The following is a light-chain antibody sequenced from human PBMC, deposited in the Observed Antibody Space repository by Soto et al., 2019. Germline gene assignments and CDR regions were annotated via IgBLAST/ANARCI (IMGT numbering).Light chain of an antibody. CDR1: QSVGSN. CDR3: QQYNNWPPYT. J-gene: IGKJ2*01. V-gene: IGKV3-15*01. CDR2: GAS. Sequence: EIVMTQSPATLSVSPGERATLXCRASQSVGSNLAWYQQKPGQAPRLLIYGASTRATGIPARFSGSGSRTEFTLTISSLQSEDFAVYYCQQYNNWPPYTFGQGTKLEIK.